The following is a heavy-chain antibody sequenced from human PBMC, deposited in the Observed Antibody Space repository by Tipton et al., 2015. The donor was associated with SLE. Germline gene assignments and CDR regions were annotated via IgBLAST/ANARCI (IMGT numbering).Heavy chain of an antibody. CDR1: GGSISSGGYY. D-gene: IGHD5-18*01. CDR3: ARGGYSYGDWDY. Sequence: TLSLTCTVSGGSISSGGYYLSWIRQHPGKGLEWIGYIYYSGSTYYNPSLKSRVTISVDTSKNQFSLRLSSVTAADTAVYYCARGGYSYGDWDYWGQGTLVTVSS. V-gene: IGHV4-31*03. CDR2: IYYSGST. J-gene: IGHJ4*02.